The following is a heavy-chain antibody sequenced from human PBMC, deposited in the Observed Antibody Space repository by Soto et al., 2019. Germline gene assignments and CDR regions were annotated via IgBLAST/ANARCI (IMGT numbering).Heavy chain of an antibody. V-gene: IGHV3-48*01. CDR3: ARMSSSISPGC. Sequence: GGSLRLSCSASGFPFSTYSMNWVRPAPGKGLEWVSYINSTGTIKYYAGSVKGRFTISRDNAKNSLYLQMNSLRPEDTAVYYCARMSSSISPGCWGQGTLVTVSS. CDR1: GFPFSTYS. J-gene: IGHJ1*01. CDR2: INSTGTIK. D-gene: IGHD2-2*01.